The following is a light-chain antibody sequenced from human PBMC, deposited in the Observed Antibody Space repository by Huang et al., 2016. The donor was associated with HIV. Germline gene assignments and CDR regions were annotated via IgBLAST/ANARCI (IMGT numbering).Light chain of an antibody. J-gene: IGKJ5*01. V-gene: IGKV1-9*01. CDR3: QQLHAYPVT. CDR1: QDIVNS. Sequence: IQLTQSPSSLSASVGDRIIITFRASQDIVNSLAWYQQKPGRTPKPLLFAASTLQIGVSSRFSGSVSGTYFTLTINGLQPEDFATYYCQQLHAYPVTFGQGTRLDIE. CDR2: AAS.